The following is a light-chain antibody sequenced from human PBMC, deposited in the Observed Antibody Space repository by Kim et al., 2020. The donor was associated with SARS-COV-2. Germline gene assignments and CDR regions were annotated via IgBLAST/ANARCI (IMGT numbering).Light chain of an antibody. CDR2: SAS. Sequence: DLPLPHSPSSLSASVGDRVTITCRASQSISSYLNWYQQKPGEAPKLLIYSASTLQSGVPSRFSGSGSGADFTLTINCLQPDDFSTYYCQQSYSSPRTFGQGTK. V-gene: IGKV1-39*01. J-gene: IGKJ2*02. CDR1: QSISSY. CDR3: QQSYSSPRT.